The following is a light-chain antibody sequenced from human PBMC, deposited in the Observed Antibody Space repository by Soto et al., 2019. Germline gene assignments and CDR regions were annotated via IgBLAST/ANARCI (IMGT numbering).Light chain of an antibody. CDR1: SGHSSYA. CDR2: LNSGGSH. CDR3: QTWGTATVV. J-gene: IGLJ2*01. V-gene: IGLV4-69*01. Sequence: QLVLTQSPSASASLGASVKLTCTLSSGHSSYAIAWRQQQPEKGPRYLMKLNSGGSHSKGDGIPDRFSGSSSGAERYLTISSLQSEDEADYYCQTWGTATVVFGGGTKLTVL.